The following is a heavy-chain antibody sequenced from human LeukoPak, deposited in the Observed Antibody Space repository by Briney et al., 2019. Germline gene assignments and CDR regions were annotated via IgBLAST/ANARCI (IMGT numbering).Heavy chain of an antibody. J-gene: IGHJ3*02. CDR2: IYYSGNT. CDR1: GRSISSYY. D-gene: IGHD3-10*01. V-gene: IGHV4-59*01. CDR3: ARLHQPGLLWFGDPGTLGAFDI. Sequence: KPSETLSLTCTVSGRSISSYYWSWIRQPPGKGLEWIGYIYYSGNTNYNPSLKSRVTISVDTSKNQFSLKLSSVTAADPAVYYCARLHQPGLLWFGDPGTLGAFDIWGQGRMVTVYS.